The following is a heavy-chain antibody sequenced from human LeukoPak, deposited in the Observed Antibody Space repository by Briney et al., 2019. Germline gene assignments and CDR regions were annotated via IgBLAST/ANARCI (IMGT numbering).Heavy chain of an antibody. CDR1: GYSFTTYW. Sequence: GESLKISCKGSGYSFTTYWIGWVRQMPGKGLEWMGIVYPGDSDTRYSPSFQGQVTISADKSISTAYLQWSSLKASDTAMYYCARPQYDSGLYAFDIWGQGTMVTVSS. CDR2: VYPGDSDT. D-gene: IGHD3-22*01. J-gene: IGHJ3*02. V-gene: IGHV5-51*01. CDR3: ARPQYDSGLYAFDI.